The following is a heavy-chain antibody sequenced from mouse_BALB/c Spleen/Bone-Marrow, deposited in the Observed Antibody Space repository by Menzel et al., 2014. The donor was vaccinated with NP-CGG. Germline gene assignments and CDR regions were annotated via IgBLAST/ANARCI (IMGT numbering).Heavy chain of an antibody. CDR2: IDPANGNT. CDR1: GFNIKDTY. V-gene: IGHV14-3*02. CDR3: AGYNYGSSQFAY. D-gene: IGHD1-1*01. Sequence: VQPQQSGAELVKPGASVKLSCTASGFNIKDTYMHWVKQRPEQGLEWIGRIDPANGNTKYDPKFQGKATITADTSSNTAYLQLSSLTSEDTAVYYCAGYNYGSSQFAYWGQGTLVTVSA. J-gene: IGHJ3*01.